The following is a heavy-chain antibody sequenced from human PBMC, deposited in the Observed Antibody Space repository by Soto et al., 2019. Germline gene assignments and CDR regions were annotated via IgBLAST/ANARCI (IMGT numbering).Heavy chain of an antibody. D-gene: IGHD4-17*01. J-gene: IGHJ4*02. Sequence: QVQLVESGGGVVQPGRSLRLSCAASGFTFSSYAMHWVRQAPGKGLEWVAVISYDGSNKYYADSVKGRFTISRDNSKNTLYLQMNSLRAEDTAVYYCARDSSVTTTLLAYWGQGTLVTVSS. CDR2: ISYDGSNK. CDR3: ARDSSVTTTLLAY. CDR1: GFTFSSYA. V-gene: IGHV3-30-3*01.